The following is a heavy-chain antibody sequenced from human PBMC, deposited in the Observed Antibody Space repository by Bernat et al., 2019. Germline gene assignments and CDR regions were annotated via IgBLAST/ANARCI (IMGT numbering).Heavy chain of an antibody. CDR3: ASAIVATMAFDY. J-gene: IGHJ4*02. Sequence: QVQLVQSGAEVKKPGASVKVSCKASGYTFTSYAMYWVRQAPGQRLEWMGWINAGNGNTKYSQKFQGRVTITRDTSASTAYMELSSLRSEDTAVYYCASAIVATMAFDYWGQGTLVTVSS. CDR2: INAGNGNT. V-gene: IGHV1-3*01. D-gene: IGHD5-12*01. CDR1: GYTFTSYA.